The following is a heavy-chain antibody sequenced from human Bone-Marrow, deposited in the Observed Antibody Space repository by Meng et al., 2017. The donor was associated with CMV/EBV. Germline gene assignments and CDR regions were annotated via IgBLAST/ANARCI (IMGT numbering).Heavy chain of an antibody. CDR3: AKDSKYYDFWSGAFDY. J-gene: IGHJ4*02. D-gene: IGHD3-3*01. CDR1: GFTFDDYA. CDR2: ISWNSGSI. Sequence: SLKISCAASGFTFDDYAMHWVRQAPGKGLEWVSGISWNSGSIGYADSVKGRFTISRDNAKNSLYLQMNSLRAEDTALYYCAKDSKYYDFWSGAFDYWGQGTLVTVSS. V-gene: IGHV3-9*01.